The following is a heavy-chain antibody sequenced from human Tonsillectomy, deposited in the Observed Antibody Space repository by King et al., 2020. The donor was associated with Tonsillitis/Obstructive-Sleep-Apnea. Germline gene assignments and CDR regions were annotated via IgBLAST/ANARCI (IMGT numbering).Heavy chain of an antibody. Sequence: VQLVQSGGGLVQPGRSLRLSCAASGFTFDDYALHWVRQAPGKGLEWVSGISWNSGSIGYADSEKGRFTISRDNAKNSLYLQMNSLRAEDTALYYCAKDRAQWLGRHFDYWGQGTLVTVSS. CDR2: ISWNSGSI. CDR3: AKDRAQWLGRHFDY. J-gene: IGHJ4*02. CDR1: GFTFDDYA. D-gene: IGHD6-19*01. V-gene: IGHV3-9*01.